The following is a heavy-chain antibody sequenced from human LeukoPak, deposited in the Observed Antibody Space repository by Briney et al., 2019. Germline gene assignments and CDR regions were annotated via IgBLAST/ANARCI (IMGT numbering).Heavy chain of an antibody. Sequence: SVKVSCKATGGTFSSYAISWVRQAPGQGLEWMGGIIPIFGTANYAQKFQGRVTITGDTSASTAYMELSSLRSEDTAVYYCARGYCSSTSCYMDVWGQGTTVT. D-gene: IGHD2-2*01. CDR1: GGTFSSYA. CDR3: ARGYCSSTSCYMDV. CDR2: IIPIFGTA. V-gene: IGHV1-69*06. J-gene: IGHJ6*02.